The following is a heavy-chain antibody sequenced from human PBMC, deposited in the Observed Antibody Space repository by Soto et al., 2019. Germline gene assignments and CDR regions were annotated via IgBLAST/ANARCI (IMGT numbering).Heavy chain of an antibody. V-gene: IGHV3-11*01. J-gene: IGHJ6*02. CDR1: GFTFSDYY. CDR2: ISSSGSTI. D-gene: IGHD6-6*01. Sequence: GGSLRLSCAASGFTFSDYYMSWIRQAPGKGLEWVSYISSSGSTIYYAAPVKGRFTISRDDSKNTLYLQMNSLKTEDTAVYYCTTGGIAARHYYYYGMDVWGQGTTVTVSS. CDR3: TTGGIAARHYYYYGMDV.